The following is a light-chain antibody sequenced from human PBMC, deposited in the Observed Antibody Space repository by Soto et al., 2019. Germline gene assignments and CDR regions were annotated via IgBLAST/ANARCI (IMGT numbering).Light chain of an antibody. CDR2: GAS. CDR3: QQYGSSPALT. V-gene: IGKV3-20*01. CDR1: QSVSSSY. J-gene: IGKJ4*01. Sequence: EIVLTQSPGTLSLSPGERATLSCRASQSVSSSYLAWYQQKPGQAPRLLIYGASSTATGIPDRFSGSGAGTDFTLTISRREHEDFAVYYCQQYGSSPALTFGGGTKVEIK.